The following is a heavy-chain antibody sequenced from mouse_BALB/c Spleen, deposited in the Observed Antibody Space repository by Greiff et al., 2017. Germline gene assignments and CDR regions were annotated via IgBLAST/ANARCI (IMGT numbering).Heavy chain of an antibody. CDR2: ISSGGSYT. CDR1: GFTFSSYA. D-gene: IGHD1-1*01. V-gene: IGHV5-9-4*01. CDR3: ARVGLGSSYWYCDV. Sequence: EVKVVESGGGLVKPGGSLKLSCAASGFTFSSYAMSWVRQSPEKRLEWVAEISSGGSYTYYPDTVTGRFTISRDNAKNTLYLEMSSLRSEDTAMYYGARVGLGSSYWYCDVWGAGTAVTVSS. J-gene: IGHJ1*01.